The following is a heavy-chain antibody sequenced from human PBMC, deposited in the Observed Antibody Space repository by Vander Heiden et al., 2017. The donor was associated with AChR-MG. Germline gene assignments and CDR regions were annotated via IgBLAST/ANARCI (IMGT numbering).Heavy chain of an antibody. J-gene: IGHJ4*02. Sequence: QLVESGGGVVQPGRSPGLSCAASGFTFSEFPMHWVRQSPGKGLEWVALISLDGNNRYYADAVKGRFTISRDNSKDTLYLHMNSLRFEDTAVYYCAHLEGSGDYWGQGTLVTVSS. CDR3: AHLEGSGDY. D-gene: IGHD3-10*01. V-gene: IGHV3-30-3*01. CDR2: ISLDGNNR. CDR1: GFTFSEFP.